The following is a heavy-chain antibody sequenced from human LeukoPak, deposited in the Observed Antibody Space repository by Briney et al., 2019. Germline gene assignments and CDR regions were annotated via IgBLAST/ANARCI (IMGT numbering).Heavy chain of an antibody. CDR1: GFTFRSYA. Sequence: GGSLRLSCVASGFTFRSYAMSWVRQAPRKGLEWVSAIGGSGGSTNFADSVKGRFTISRDNSKNTLYLQMNSLRAEDTAVYYCAKDFSGYTVTTSLDYWGQGTLVTVSS. CDR3: AKDFSGYTVTTSLDY. CDR2: IGGSGGST. J-gene: IGHJ4*02. D-gene: IGHD4-17*01. V-gene: IGHV3-23*01.